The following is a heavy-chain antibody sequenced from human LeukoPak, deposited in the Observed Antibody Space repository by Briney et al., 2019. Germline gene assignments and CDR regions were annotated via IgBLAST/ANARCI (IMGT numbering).Heavy chain of an antibody. V-gene: IGHV3-33*01. CDR2: IWYDGSEK. CDR1: GFTFSTYG. D-gene: IGHD3-16*01. Sequence: PGGSLRLSCEASGFTFSTYGFHWVRQAPGKGLEWVAIIWYDGSEKFYADSVKGRFTISRDNSKNTLYLQMNSLRAEDTAVYYCARVGGYPYYYYYGMDVWGQGTTVTVSS. J-gene: IGHJ6*02. CDR3: ARVGGYPYYYYYGMDV.